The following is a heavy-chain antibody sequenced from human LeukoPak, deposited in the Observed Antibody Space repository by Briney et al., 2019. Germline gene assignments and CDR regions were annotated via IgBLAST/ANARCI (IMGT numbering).Heavy chain of an antibody. J-gene: IGHJ4*02. V-gene: IGHV7-4-1*02. CDR3: VTRDGVSDGFFNFDY. CDR1: GYTFSNYA. Sequence: ASVKVSCKASGYTFSNYAMNWVRQAPGQGLEWMGWINTNTGNPTYAQGFTGRFVFSLDTSVSTAYLQISRLKAEDTAVYYCVTRDGVSDGFFNFDYWGQGTLVTVSS. CDR2: INTNTGNP. D-gene: IGHD5-24*01.